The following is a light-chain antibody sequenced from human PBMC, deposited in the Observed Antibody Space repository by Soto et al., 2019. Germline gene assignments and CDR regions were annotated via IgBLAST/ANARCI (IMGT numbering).Light chain of an antibody. J-gene: IGLJ2*01. V-gene: IGLV3-1*01. CDR3: QAWDSGTVV. CDR2: EDT. Sequence: SYELTQPPSVSLSPGQTANITCAGNTLGSKFVFWYQQKAGQSPMVFIYEDTKRPSWIPERFSGSNSGNTATLTISGTQAMDEADFYCQAWDSGTVVFGGGTKLTVL. CDR1: TLGSKF.